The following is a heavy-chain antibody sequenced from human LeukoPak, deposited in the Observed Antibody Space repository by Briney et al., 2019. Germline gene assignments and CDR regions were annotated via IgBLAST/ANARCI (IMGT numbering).Heavy chain of an antibody. CDR2: MNPNSGNT. Sequence: GASVKVSCKASGYTFTSYGINSVRQATGQGLEGMGWMNPNSGNTGYAQKFQGRVTMTRNTSISTAYMELSSLRSEDTAVYHCARAVSGWYNWFGPWGQGTLVTVSS. V-gene: IGHV1-8*01. D-gene: IGHD6-19*01. J-gene: IGHJ5*02. CDR3: ARAVSGWYNWFGP. CDR1: GYTFTSYG.